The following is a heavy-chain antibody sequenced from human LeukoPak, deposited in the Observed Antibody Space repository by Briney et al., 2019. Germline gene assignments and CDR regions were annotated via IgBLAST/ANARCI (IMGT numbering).Heavy chain of an antibody. V-gene: IGHV4-59*01. CDR1: GGSISSYS. Sequence: PSETLSLTCTVSGGSISSYSWSWIRQPPGKGLEWIGYIYYTGSSNYNPSLKSRVTISVDTSRNQFSLQLSSVTAADTAVYYCARDDHSNYRFDYWGQGAMVTISA. CDR2: IYYTGSS. CDR3: ARDDHSNYRFDY. J-gene: IGHJ4*02. D-gene: IGHD4-11*01.